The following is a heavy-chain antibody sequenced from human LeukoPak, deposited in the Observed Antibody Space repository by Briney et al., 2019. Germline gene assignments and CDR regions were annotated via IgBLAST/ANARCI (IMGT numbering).Heavy chain of an antibody. Sequence: GASVKVSCKVSGYTLTELSMHWVRQAPGKGLEWMGGFGPEDGETIYAQKLQGRVTMTTDTSTSTAYMELRSLRSDDTAVYYCARDLEDILFDYWGQGTLVTVSS. J-gene: IGHJ4*02. CDR1: GYTLTELS. D-gene: IGHD2-15*01. CDR3: ARDLEDILFDY. V-gene: IGHV1-24*01. CDR2: FGPEDGET.